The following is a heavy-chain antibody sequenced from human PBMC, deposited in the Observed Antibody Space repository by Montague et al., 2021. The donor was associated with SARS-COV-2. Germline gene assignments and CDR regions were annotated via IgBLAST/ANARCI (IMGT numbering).Heavy chain of an antibody. CDR3: GRTPGRGGMDV. Sequence: SETLSLTCTVSGGSISGYYWSWIRQAPGKELEWIAYISYRGNTNYNPSLKSRVTISLEESKSQFSLKLGSVTAADTAVYFCGRTPGRGGMDVWGQGTTVTVS. V-gene: IGHV4-59*01. CDR1: GGSISGYY. J-gene: IGHJ6*02. D-gene: IGHD3-10*01. CDR2: ISYRGNT.